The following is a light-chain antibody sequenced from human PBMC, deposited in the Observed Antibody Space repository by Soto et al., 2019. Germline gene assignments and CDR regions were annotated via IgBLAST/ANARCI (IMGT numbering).Light chain of an antibody. CDR3: QQYNNWPPVT. J-gene: IGKJ1*01. V-gene: IGKV3-15*01. CDR2: GAS. Sequence: EIAMTQSPDTLSVSPGDRATLSCRASQGVRSDLAWYQQKAGQSPRLLIYGASTRAAETPARFSGSGSETEFTLTISSLQSEDFAVYYCQQYNNWPPVTFGQGTKVDIK. CDR1: QGVRSD.